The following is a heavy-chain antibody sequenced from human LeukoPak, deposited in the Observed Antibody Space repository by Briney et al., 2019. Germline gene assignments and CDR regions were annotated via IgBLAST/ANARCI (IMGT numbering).Heavy chain of an antibody. CDR1: GYTFTDYY. V-gene: IGHV1-2*02. CDR2: INPRDGGT. J-gene: IGHJ4*02. Sequence: GASVKVSCKGSGYTFTDYYLHWVRQAPGQGLEWVGYINPRDGGTSSPPNFRGRVTMTTDASRSTVYMELSRLTSDDTAIYYCAREGNGLLSKDLHYWGQGTLVTVSS. D-gene: IGHD2-15*01. CDR3: AREGNGLLSKDLHY.